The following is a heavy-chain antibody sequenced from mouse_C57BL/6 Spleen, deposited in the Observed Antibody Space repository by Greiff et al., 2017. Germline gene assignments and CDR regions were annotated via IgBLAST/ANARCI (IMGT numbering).Heavy chain of an antibody. Sequence: EVQLQQSGPELVKPGASVKISCKASGYTFTDYYMNWVKQSHGKSLEWIGDINPNNGGTSYNQKFKGKATLTVDKSSSTAYMELRSLTSEDSAVYYCARSGEITTVVAPSMDYWGQGTSVTVSS. D-gene: IGHD1-1*01. CDR1: GYTFTDYY. CDR2: INPNNGGT. V-gene: IGHV1-26*01. CDR3: ARSGEITTVVAPSMDY. J-gene: IGHJ4*01.